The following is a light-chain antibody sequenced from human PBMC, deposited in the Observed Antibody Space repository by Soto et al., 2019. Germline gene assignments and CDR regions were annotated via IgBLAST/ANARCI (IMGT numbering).Light chain of an antibody. CDR1: SSDVGGYNY. V-gene: IGLV2-11*01. J-gene: IGLJ1*01. CDR3: CSFAGTYTYG. Sequence: QSALTQPRSVSGSPGQSVTISCTGTSSDVGGYNYVSWYQQHPGKAPKLMIFDVSKWPSGVPDRFSGSKSGNMASLTISGLQAEDEADYYCCSFAGTYTYGFGTGTKVTVL. CDR2: DVS.